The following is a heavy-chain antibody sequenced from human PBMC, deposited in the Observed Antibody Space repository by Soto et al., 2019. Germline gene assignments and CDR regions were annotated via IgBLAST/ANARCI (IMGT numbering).Heavy chain of an antibody. Sequence: HPWGSLRLSCAASGFTFSSYAMSWVRQAPGKGREWVSAISGSGGSTYYAASVKGRFTISRDKSKNTLYLQMNSLRAEDTAVYSCAKSSTRYFDWWLGSSVLWGQGTLVTVSS. CDR3: AKSSTRYFDWWLGSSVL. CDR1: GFTFSSYA. D-gene: IGHD3-9*01. CDR2: ISGSGGST. J-gene: IGHJ4*02. V-gene: IGHV3-23*01.